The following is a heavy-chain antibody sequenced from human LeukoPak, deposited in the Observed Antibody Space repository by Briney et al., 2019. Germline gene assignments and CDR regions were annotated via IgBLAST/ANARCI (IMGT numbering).Heavy chain of an antibody. CDR1: GGSISSGSYY. J-gene: IGHJ5*02. Sequence: SETLSLTCTVSGGSISSGSYYWSWIRQPAGKGLEWIGRIYTSGSTNYNPSLKSRVTMSVDTSKNQFSLKLSSVTAADTAVYYCARRYGSGSAYNWFDPWGQGTLVTVSS. CDR2: IYTSGST. V-gene: IGHV4-61*02. CDR3: ARRYGSGSAYNWFDP. D-gene: IGHD3-10*01.